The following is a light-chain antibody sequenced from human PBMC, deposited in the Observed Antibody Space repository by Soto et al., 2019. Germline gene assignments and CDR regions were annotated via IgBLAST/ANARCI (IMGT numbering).Light chain of an antibody. CDR3: QQYYSYPRT. Sequence: DGQKTQYPSFQSTSVEDRVSLTCRANQGIGSYLAWYQQKPGKAPKFLIYAASTLQSGVPSRFSGSGSGTDFTLTISCLQPEDFATYYCQQYYSYPRTFGQGTKVDIK. CDR2: AAS. V-gene: IGKV1-9*01. CDR1: QGIGSY. J-gene: IGKJ1*01.